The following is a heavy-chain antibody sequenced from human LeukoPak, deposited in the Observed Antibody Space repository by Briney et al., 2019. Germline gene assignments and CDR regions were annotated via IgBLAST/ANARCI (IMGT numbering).Heavy chain of an antibody. J-gene: IGHJ4*02. D-gene: IGHD3-22*01. Sequence: ASVKVSCKASGYTFTGYYMHWVRQASGQGLEWMGRINPNSGGTNYAQKFQGRVTMTRDTSISTAYMELSRLRSDDTAVYYCARTLTYYYDSSGYLLRAQNDYWGQGTLATVSS. CDR1: GYTFTGYY. CDR2: INPNSGGT. V-gene: IGHV1-2*06. CDR3: ARTLTYYYDSSGYLLRAQNDY.